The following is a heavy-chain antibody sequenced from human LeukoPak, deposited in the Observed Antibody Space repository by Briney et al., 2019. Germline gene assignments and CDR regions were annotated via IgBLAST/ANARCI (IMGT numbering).Heavy chain of an antibody. V-gene: IGHV3-33*06. CDR2: IWYDGVNK. J-gene: IGHJ4*02. CDR3: AKARQRAYYFDY. Sequence: GGSLRLSCAASGFIFSNCAMHWVRQAPGKGLEWVAVIWYDGVNKYYADSVKGRFTISRDNSKNTLYLQMNSLRAEDTAVYYCAKARQRAYYFDYWGQGTLVTVSS. CDR1: GFIFSNCA.